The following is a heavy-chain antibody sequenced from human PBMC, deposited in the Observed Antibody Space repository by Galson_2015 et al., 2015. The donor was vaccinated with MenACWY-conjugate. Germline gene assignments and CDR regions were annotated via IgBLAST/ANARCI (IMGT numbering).Heavy chain of an antibody. CDR2: ISPDGSVT. CDR1: GFTFNQYW. CDR3: TRGKDGYGRFDP. V-gene: IGHV3-74*01. Sequence: SLRLSCAASGFTFNQYWMHWVRQAPGKGLVWVSRISPDGSVTNYADSVKDRFTLSRDNAKNTLDLQMNSLRGDDTAVYYCTRGKDGYGRFDPWGPGTLVPVSS. J-gene: IGHJ5*02. D-gene: IGHD5-24*01.